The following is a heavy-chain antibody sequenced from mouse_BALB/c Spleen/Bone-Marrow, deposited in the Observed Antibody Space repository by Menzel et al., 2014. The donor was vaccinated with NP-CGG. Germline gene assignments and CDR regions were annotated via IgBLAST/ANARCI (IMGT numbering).Heavy chain of an antibody. CDR2: IRNKPNGYTT. D-gene: IGHD2-3*01. J-gene: IGHJ3*01. V-gene: IGHV7-3*02. CDR3: ARNEGLLRFDY. Sequence: EVQGVESGGGLVQPGNSLRLSCATSGFTFTDYYMTWVRQPPGKALEWLAFIRNKPNGYTTEYSPSVKGRFTISRDNSQSILYLQMSALGAEDSAAYYCARNEGLLRFDYWGQGTLVTVSA. CDR1: GFTFTDYY.